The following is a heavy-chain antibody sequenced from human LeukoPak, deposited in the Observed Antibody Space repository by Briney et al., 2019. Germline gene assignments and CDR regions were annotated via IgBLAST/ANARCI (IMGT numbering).Heavy chain of an antibody. J-gene: IGHJ4*02. CDR1: GFTVSSNS. Sequence: GGSLRLSCTVSGFTVSSNSMSWVRQAPGKGLEWVSFIYSGTIHYSDSVKGRFGISRDNAKNSLYLQMNSLRAEDTAVYYCARDLLGWDLHYFDYWGQGTLVTVSS. CDR3: ARDLLGWDLHYFDY. D-gene: IGHD1-26*01. V-gene: IGHV3-53*01. CDR2: IYSGTI.